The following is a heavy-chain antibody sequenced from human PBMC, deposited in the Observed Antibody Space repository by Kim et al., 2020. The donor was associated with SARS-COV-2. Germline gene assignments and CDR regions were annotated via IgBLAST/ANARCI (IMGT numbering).Heavy chain of an antibody. D-gene: IGHD6-13*01. V-gene: IGHV3-7*04. J-gene: IGHJ4*02. Sequence: SVKGRFPISRKNANNSLYLQINSLRAVDTAVYYCARAVIAAAGTPNFDYWGQGTLVTVSS. CDR3: ARAVIAAAGTPNFDY.